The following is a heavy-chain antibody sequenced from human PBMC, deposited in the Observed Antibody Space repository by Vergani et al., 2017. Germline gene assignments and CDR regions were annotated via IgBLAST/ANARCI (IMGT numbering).Heavy chain of an antibody. D-gene: IGHD6-13*01. Sequence: VQLLESGGNLVQPGRSLRLSCAAAGFKFSNFGMHWVRQVPGKGLEWVAFISYNGGNQYYADSVQGRFTISRDNTKNILYLQMSSLRVEDTALYYCTRDVADTHSSIWPLNYHYFMDVWGEGTTVTVSS. CDR2: ISYNGGNQ. CDR1: GFKFSNFG. CDR3: TRDVADTHSSIWPLNYHYFMDV. V-gene: IGHV3-33*05. J-gene: IGHJ6*03.